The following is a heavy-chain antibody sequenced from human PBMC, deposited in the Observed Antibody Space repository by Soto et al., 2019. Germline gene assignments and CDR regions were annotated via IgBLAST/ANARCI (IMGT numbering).Heavy chain of an antibody. V-gene: IGHV3-23*01. Sequence: EVQVLESGGGLVQPGGSLRLSCAASGFTFSSYAMNWVRQAPGRGLEWVAGVGVNGETTYNADSVKGRFTISRDDSKNTLYLQMNSLRAEDTAVYYCARERYSYGFDYWGQGTVVTVSS. CDR2: VGVNGETT. CDR3: ARERYSYGFDY. J-gene: IGHJ4*02. CDR1: GFTFSSYA. D-gene: IGHD5-18*01.